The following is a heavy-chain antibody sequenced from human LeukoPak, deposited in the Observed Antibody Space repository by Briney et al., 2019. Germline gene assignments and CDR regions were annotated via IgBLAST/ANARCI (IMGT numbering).Heavy chain of an antibody. CDR3: ARGPGVTMVMDP. CDR1: GYTFTSYA. Sequence: ASVKVSCKASGYTFTSYAMHWVRQAPGQRLEWMGWINAGNGNTKYSQKFQGRVTITRDTSASTAYMELSSLRSEDTAVYYCARGPGVTMVMDPWGQGTLVTDSS. CDR2: INAGNGNT. D-gene: IGHD3-10*01. J-gene: IGHJ5*02. V-gene: IGHV1-3*01.